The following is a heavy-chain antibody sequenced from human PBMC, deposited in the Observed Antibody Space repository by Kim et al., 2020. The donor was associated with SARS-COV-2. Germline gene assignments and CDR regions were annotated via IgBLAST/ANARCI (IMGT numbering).Heavy chain of an antibody. CDR3: VRDRMGGAFDI. J-gene: IGHJ3*02. CDR2: ISKSSTTI. Sequence: GGSLRLSCATSGFTFSAYDRNWVRQAAGEGREWRAFISKSSTTIYYADSVKGRFTTSRDNAKNSLHLQMNSLKDEDTAVYHCVRDRMGGAFDIWGQGTLVTVSS. V-gene: IGHV3-48*02. CDR1: GFTFSAYD. D-gene: IGHD3-16*01.